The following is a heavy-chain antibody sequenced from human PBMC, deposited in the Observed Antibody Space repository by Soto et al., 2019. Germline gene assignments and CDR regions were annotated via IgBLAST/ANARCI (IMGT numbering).Heavy chain of an antibody. CDR2: ISYDSSNK. J-gene: IGHJ4*02. D-gene: IGHD2-15*01. Sequence: VQLLESGGGLIQPGGSLRLSCAASGFTFSYGIHWLRQAPGKVLEWVAYISYDSSNKFYGDSVKGRFTISRDNSKNTQFLQMNSLRAEDTAVYYCAKLVIGYCSGNTCDDYWGQGTLGAVSS. CDR1: GFTFSYG. V-gene: IGHV3-30*18. CDR3: AKLVIGYCSGNTCDDY.